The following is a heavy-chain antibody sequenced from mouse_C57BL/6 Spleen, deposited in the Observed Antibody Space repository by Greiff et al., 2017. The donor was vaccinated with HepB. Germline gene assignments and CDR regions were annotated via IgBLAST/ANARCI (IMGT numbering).Heavy chain of an antibody. CDR1: GFTFSDYG. D-gene: IGHD1-1*01. CDR2: ISSGSSTI. Sequence: EVQRVESGGGLVKPGGSLKPSCAASGFTFSDYGMHWVRQAPEKGLEWVAYISSGSSTIYYADTVKGRFTISRDNAKNTLFLQMTSLRSEDTAMYYCASQAYYGSSYNYAMDYWGQGTSVTVSS. CDR3: ASQAYYGSSYNYAMDY. J-gene: IGHJ4*01. V-gene: IGHV5-17*01.